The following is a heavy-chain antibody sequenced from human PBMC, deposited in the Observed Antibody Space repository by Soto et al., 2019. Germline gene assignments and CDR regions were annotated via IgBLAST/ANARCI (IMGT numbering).Heavy chain of an antibody. D-gene: IGHD3-3*01. J-gene: IGHJ6*02. CDR3: AKVGDFWSGYYTPYYYYGMDV. CDR2: ISYDGSNK. CDR1: GFTFSSYG. Sequence: GGYLRLSCAASGFTFSSYGMHWVRQAPGKGLEWVAVISYDGSNKYYADSVKGRFTISRDNSKNTLYLQMNSLRAEDTAVYYCAKVGDFWSGYYTPYYYYGMDVWGQGTTVTVSS. V-gene: IGHV3-30*18.